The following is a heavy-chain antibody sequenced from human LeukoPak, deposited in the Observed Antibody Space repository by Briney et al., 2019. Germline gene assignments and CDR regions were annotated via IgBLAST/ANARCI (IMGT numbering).Heavy chain of an antibody. J-gene: IGHJ4*02. V-gene: IGHV4-39*01. D-gene: IGHD1-1*01. CDR2: SGST. Sequence: PSETLSLTCTVSGDSINSARNYWGWIRQSPGKGLEWLASSGSTQSDPSLKSRVSISIDTSKNQFSLKLYSVTASDAAIYYCARHLSGTTTAHYFDFWGQGTLVTVSS. CDR1: GDSINSARNY. CDR3: ARHLSGTTTAHYFDF.